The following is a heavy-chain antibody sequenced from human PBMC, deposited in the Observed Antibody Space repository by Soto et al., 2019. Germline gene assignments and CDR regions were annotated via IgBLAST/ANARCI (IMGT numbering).Heavy chain of an antibody. V-gene: IGHV3-15*01. Sequence: EVQLVESGGDSVKPGGSLRLSCEASGFTFTHVWMTWVRQAPGKGLEWVGRIKRKTDGETRDYAAPVKGRFTISRDDSNNTLYLQMNSLKTDDTAVYYCAADRYCSSTTCPGAFDIWGQGTMVSVSA. J-gene: IGHJ3*02. CDR3: AADRYCSSTTCPGAFDI. CDR1: GFTFTHVW. D-gene: IGHD2-2*01. CDR2: IKRKTDGETR.